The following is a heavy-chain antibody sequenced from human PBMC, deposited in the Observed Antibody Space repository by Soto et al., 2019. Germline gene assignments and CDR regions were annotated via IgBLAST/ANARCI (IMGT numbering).Heavy chain of an antibody. CDR1: GYTFTSYA. J-gene: IGHJ6*02. V-gene: IGHV1-3*01. D-gene: IGHD4-17*01. Sequence: GASVKVSCKASGYTFTSYAMHWVRQAPGQRLEWMGWINAGNGNTKYSQKFQGRVTITRDTSASTAYMELSSLRSEDTAVYYCARELRGYSALNGMDVWGQGTTVTVSS. CDR3: ARELRGYSALNGMDV. CDR2: INAGNGNT.